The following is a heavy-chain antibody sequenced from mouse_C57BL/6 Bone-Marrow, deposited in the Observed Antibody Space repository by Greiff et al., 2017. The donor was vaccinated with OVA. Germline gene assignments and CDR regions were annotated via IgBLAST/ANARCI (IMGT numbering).Heavy chain of an antibody. D-gene: IGHD1-1*01. CDR3: ARSPFYYGSRVDY. CDR1: GFNIKNTY. V-gene: IGHV14-3*01. Sequence: LVESVAELVRPGASVKLSCTASGFNIKNTYMHWVKQRPEQGLEWIGRIDPANGNTKYAPKFQGKATITADTSSNTAYLQLSSLTSEDTAIYYCARSPFYYGSRVDYWGQGTTLTVSS. CDR2: IDPANGNT. J-gene: IGHJ2*01.